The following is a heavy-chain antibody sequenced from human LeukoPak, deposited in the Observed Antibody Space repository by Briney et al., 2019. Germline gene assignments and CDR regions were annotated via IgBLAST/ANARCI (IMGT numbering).Heavy chain of an antibody. J-gene: IGHJ6*03. V-gene: IGHV3-15*01. CDR1: GFTFSNTW. Sequence: GGSLRLSCAASGFTFSNTWMTWVRQAPGKGLEWVGRIKGKTDGGTTDYAAPVKGRFTISRDDSKNTLYLQMNSLKIEDTAVYYCARDTKISVGTAIRTYFYFYMDVWGKGTTVTISS. CDR3: ARDTKISVGTAIRTYFYFYMDV. CDR2: IKGKTDGGTT. D-gene: IGHD5-18*01.